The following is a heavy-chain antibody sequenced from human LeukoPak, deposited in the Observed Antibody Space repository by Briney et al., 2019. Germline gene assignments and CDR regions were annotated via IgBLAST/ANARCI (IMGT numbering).Heavy chain of an antibody. CDR3: AKRITYYYDSSGYYYGY. J-gene: IGHJ4*02. D-gene: IGHD3-22*01. V-gene: IGHV3-53*01. Sequence: PGGSLRLSCAASGFTVSSSYMNWVRQAPGKGLEWVSLIYSGGTTYYADSVKGRFTISRDNSKNTLYLQMNSLRAEDTAVYYCAKRITYYYDSSGYYYGYWGQGTLVTVSS. CDR2: IYSGGTT. CDR1: GFTVSSSY.